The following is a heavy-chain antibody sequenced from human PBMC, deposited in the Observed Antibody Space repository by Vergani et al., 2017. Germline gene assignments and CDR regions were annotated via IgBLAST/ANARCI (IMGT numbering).Heavy chain of an antibody. CDR3: ARDHDMYYDILTGYMPDY. CDR1: GFTFSSYA. J-gene: IGHJ4*02. Sequence: QVQLVESGGGVVQPGRSLRLSCAASGFTFSSYAMHWVRQAPGTGLEWVAVISYDGSNKYYADSVKGRFTISRDNSKNTLYLQMNSLRAEDTAVYYCARDHDMYYDILTGYMPDYWGQGTLVTVSS. D-gene: IGHD3-9*01. V-gene: IGHV3-30-3*01. CDR2: ISYDGSNK.